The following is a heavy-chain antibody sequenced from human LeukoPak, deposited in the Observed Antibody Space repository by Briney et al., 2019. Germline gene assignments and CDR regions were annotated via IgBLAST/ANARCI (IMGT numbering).Heavy chain of an antibody. CDR2: INLNSGVT. CDR3: ARTGSYYSGMYYFDY. V-gene: IGHV1-2*02. J-gene: IGHJ4*02. CDR1: RYSFRDYY. Sequence: ASVKVSFKASRYSFRDYYMHWVRQAPGQGLEWMGWINLNSGVTNYAQKFQGSVTMTRDTSISTVYMELSRLRSDDTAVYYCARTGSYYSGMYYFDYWGQGTLVTVSS. D-gene: IGHD3-9*01.